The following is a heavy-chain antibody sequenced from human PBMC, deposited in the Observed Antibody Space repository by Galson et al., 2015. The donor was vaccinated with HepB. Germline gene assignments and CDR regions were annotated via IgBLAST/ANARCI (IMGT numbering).Heavy chain of an antibody. Sequence: PALVKPTQTLTQTCTFSGFSLSTSGVGVGWIRQPPGKALEWLALIYWDDDKRYSPSLKSRLTITKDTSKNQVVLTMTNMDPVDTATYYCAHHEKDYYGSGSYYPGYWGQGTLVTVSS. CDR2: IYWDDDK. CDR3: AHHEKDYYGSGSYYPGY. V-gene: IGHV2-5*02. CDR1: GFSLSTSGVG. J-gene: IGHJ4*02. D-gene: IGHD3-10*01.